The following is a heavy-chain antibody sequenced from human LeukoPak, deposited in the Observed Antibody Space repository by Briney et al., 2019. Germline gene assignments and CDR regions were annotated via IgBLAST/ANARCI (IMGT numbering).Heavy chain of an antibody. Sequence: PGGSLRLSCAASGFTFSSYGMNWVPQAPGKGLEYVSGITSTGSSTFYANSVKGRFTISRDNSKNTLYLQMGSLRAEDMAVYYCARVLSRGGCDYWGQGTLVTVSS. V-gene: IGHV3-64*01. CDR1: GFTFSSYG. J-gene: IGHJ4*02. CDR2: ITSTGSST. D-gene: IGHD2-15*01. CDR3: ARVLSRGGCDY.